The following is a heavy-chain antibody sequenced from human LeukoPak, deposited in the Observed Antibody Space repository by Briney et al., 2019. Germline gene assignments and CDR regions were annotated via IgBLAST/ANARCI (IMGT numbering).Heavy chain of an antibody. J-gene: IGHJ4*02. D-gene: IGHD3-9*01. CDR3: ARQGGNDILTGYLYYFDY. Sequence: PSETLSLTCTVSGCSISSSSYYWGWIRQPPGKGLEGIGCIYYSGSTYYNPSLKSRVTISVDTSKNQFSLKLSSVTAADTAVYYCARQGGNDILTGYLYYFDYWGQGTLVTVSS. CDR2: IYYSGST. CDR1: GCSISSSSYY. V-gene: IGHV4-39*01.